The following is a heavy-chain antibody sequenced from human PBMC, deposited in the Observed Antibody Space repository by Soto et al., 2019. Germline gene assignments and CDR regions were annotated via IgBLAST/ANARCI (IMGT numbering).Heavy chain of an antibody. CDR2: INPNSGGT. V-gene: IGHV1-2*04. J-gene: IGHJ3*02. CDR1: GYTFTGYY. Sequence: ASVKVSCKASGYTFTGYYMHWVRQAPGQGLEWMGWINPNSGGTNYAQKFQGWVTMTRDTSISTAYMELSRLRSDDTAVYYCARDSLLVAAAAKNDAFDIWGQGTMVTVSS. CDR3: ARDSLLVAAAAKNDAFDI. D-gene: IGHD6-13*01.